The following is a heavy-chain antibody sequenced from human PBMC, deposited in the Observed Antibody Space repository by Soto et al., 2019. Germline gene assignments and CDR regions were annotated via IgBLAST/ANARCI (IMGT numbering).Heavy chain of an antibody. CDR1: GGTFSSYA. CDR2: NIPSFGTA. CDR3: DIVVVVAATTDYYFDY. J-gene: IGHJ4*02. V-gene: IGHV1-69*01. Sequence: QVQLVQSGAEVKKPGSSVKVSCKASGGTFSSYAISWVRQAPGQGLEWMGGNIPSFGTANYAQKFQGRVTITADESTSTAYMELSSLRSEDTAVYYCDIVVVVAATTDYYFDYWGQGTLVTVSS. D-gene: IGHD2-15*01.